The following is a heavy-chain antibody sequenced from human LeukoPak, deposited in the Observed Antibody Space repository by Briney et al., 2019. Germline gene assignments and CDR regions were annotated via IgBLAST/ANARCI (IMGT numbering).Heavy chain of an antibody. CDR2: IYYSGST. V-gene: IGHV4-39*07. D-gene: IGHD6-13*01. J-gene: IGHJ5*02. CDR3: ARDRVRIAAENWFDP. CDR1: GGSISSSSYY. Sequence: SETLSLTCTVSGGSISSSSYYWGWIRQPPGKGLEWIGSIYYSGSTYYNPSLKSRVTISVDTSKNQFSLKLSSVTAADTAVYYCARDRVRIAAENWFDPWGQGTLVTVSS.